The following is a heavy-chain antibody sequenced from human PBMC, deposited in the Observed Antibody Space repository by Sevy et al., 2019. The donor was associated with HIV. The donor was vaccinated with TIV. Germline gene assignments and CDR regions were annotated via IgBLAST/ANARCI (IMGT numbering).Heavy chain of an antibody. CDR1: GFSFSSYE. V-gene: IGHV3-48*03. J-gene: IGHJ4*02. CDR2: ISNSGSIV. Sequence: GGSLRLSCAASGFSFSSYEMNWVRQAPGKGLEWLSYISNSGSIVYYSDSVRGRFTISRDNARNSLYLQMNSLRAEDTAVYYCARDLPPSATTVAHFDCWGQGTLVTVSS. D-gene: IGHD4-17*01. CDR3: ARDLPPSATTVAHFDC.